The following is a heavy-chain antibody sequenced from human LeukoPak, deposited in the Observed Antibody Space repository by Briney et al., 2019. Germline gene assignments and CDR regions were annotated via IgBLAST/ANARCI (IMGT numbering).Heavy chain of an antibody. CDR1: GFTFSSYS. J-gene: IGHJ3*02. CDR2: ISSSSSYI. D-gene: IGHD3-22*01. Sequence: NTGGSLRLSCAASGFTFSSYSMNWVRQAPGKGLEWVSSISSSSSYIYYADSVKGRFTISRDNAKNSLYLQMNSLRAEDTAVYYCARDLSWLGYYSSGYYSDAFDIWGQGTMVTVSS. CDR3: ARDLSWLGYYSSGYYSDAFDI. V-gene: IGHV3-21*01.